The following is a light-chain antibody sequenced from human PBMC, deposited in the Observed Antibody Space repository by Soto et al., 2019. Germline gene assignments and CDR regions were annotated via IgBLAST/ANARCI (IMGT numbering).Light chain of an antibody. CDR3: SSYTSSSTFYV. J-gene: IGLJ1*01. V-gene: IGLV2-18*02. CDR2: EVS. CDR1: SSDVGGYNR. Sequence: QSALTQPPSVSGSPGQSVTISCTGTSSDVGGYNRVSWYQQPPGTAPKLMIYEVSNRPSGVPDRFSGSKSGNTASLTISGLQAEDEADYYCSSYTSSSTFYVFGTGTKLTVL.